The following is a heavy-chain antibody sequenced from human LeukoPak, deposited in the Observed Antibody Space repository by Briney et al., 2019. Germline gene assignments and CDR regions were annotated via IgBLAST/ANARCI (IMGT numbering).Heavy chain of an antibody. V-gene: IGHV3-21*01. CDR3: ARGPYSSGWYFFDY. Sequence: GGSLRLSCAASGFTFSSYSMNWVRQAPGKGLEWVSSISSSSSYIYYADSVKGRFTISRDNAKNSLYLQMNSLRAEDTAVYYCARGPYSSGWYFFDYWGQGTLVTVSS. CDR1: GFTFSSYS. J-gene: IGHJ4*02. D-gene: IGHD6-19*01. CDR2: ISSSSSYI.